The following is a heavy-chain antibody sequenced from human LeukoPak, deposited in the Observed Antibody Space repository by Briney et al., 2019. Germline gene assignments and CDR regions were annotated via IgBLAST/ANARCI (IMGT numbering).Heavy chain of an antibody. J-gene: IGHJ4*02. CDR3: ARRAREIYFGSIDY. D-gene: IGHD2/OR15-2a*01. CDR1: GDSITGYS. Sequence: SETLSLTCSVSGDSITGYSWSWIRQTPGKGLEWIGYIYYNGDTHYNPSLNSRLSISVDTPNNQFSLNLRSVTAADTAVYYCARRAREIYFGSIDYWGQGTLVTVSS. V-gene: IGHV4-59*08. CDR2: IYYNGDT.